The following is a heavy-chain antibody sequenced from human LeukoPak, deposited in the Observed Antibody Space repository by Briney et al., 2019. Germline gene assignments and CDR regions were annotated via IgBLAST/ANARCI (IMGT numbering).Heavy chain of an antibody. D-gene: IGHD6-13*01. CDR1: GYTFTSYY. J-gene: IGHJ4*02. CDR2: INPSGGST. Sequence: ASVKVSCKASGYTFTSYYMHWVRQAPGQGLEWMGIINPSGGSTSYAQKFQGRVTMTRDTSTSTVYMELSSLRSEDTAVNYCARERLAAAGLWYWGQGTLVTVSS. V-gene: IGHV1-46*01. CDR3: ARERLAAAGLWY.